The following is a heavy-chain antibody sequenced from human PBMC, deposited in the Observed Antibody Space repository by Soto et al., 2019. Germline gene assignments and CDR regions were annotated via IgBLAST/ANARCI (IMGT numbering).Heavy chain of an antibody. V-gene: IGHV1-69*13. CDR2: IIPIFGTA. Sequence: GASGRSCKASRVAFSKFIVTWVRQAPGLGLEWVGGIIPIFGTANYAQKFQGRVTITADESTSTSYMEVNNLRSEDTAVYYCAKVRYSSPMGYYYGMDVWGQGTTVTVSS. D-gene: IGHD6-19*01. J-gene: IGHJ6*02. CDR1: RVAFSKFI. CDR3: AKVRYSSPMGYYYGMDV.